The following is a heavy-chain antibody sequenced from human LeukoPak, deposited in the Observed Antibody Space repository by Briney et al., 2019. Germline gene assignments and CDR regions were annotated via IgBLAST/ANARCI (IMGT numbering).Heavy chain of an antibody. CDR2: NNHSGST. J-gene: IGHJ3*02. CDR1: GGSFSGYY. V-gene: IGHV4-34*01. CDR3: AIIVVVPAAPDAFDI. D-gene: IGHD2-2*01. Sequence: SETLSLTCAVYGGSFSGYYWSWIRQPPGKGLEWIGENNHSGSTNYNPSLKSRVTISVDTSKNQFSLRLSSVTAADTAVYYCAIIVVVPAAPDAFDIWGQGTMATVSS.